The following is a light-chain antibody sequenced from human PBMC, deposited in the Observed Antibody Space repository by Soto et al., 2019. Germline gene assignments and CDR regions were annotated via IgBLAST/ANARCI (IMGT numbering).Light chain of an antibody. CDR3: QQYNTLPPDT. CDR1: QSVNNN. Sequence: EIILTQSPASLPVSPGEIATLSCRASQSVNNNLARYQQKPGQAPRLLIYGASTRATGITGRFRGSGSGTEFTLTITSLQSEGFAVYFLQQYNTLPPDTFGQGTKLEI. CDR2: GAS. J-gene: IGKJ2*01. V-gene: IGKV3-15*01.